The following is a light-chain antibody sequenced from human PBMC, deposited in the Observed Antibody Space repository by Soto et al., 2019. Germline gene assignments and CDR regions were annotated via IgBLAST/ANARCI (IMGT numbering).Light chain of an antibody. CDR3: QQANSFPLT. J-gene: IGKJ4*02. Sequence: DVQMTQSPSSVSASLGDRVTITCRARQGISSWLAWYQQKPGKAPNLLIHTASSLQSGVPSRFSGSGSGTDFSLTISGLEPEEFATYYCQQANSFPLTFRGGTKVEIK. V-gene: IGKV1-12*01. CDR1: QGISSW. CDR2: TAS.